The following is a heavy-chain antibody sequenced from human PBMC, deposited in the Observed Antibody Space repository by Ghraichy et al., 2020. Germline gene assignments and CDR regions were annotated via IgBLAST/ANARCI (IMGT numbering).Heavy chain of an antibody. CDR2: ITSGGTSI. J-gene: IGHJ5*02. Sequence: GGSLRLSCTGSGFTFSGYYMRWIRQTPGKGLEWVSQITSGGTSISYADSVKGRFTISRDNSKTSLYLQMRSVRDEDTAFYFCAKVVGRWGASGAFPLDPWGHGPLVSLSS. CDR3: AKVVGRWGASGAFPLDP. CDR1: GFTFSGYY. D-gene: IGHD1-26*01. V-gene: IGHV3-11*04.